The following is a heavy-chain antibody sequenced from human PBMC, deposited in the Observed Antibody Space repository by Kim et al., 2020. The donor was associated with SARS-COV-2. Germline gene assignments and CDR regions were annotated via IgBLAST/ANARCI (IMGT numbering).Heavy chain of an antibody. D-gene: IGHD1-26*01. J-gene: IGHJ3*02. CDR2: ISGSGGST. V-gene: IGHV3-23*01. CDR3: AKWGVDIVGATRGHYDAFDN. Sequence: GGSLRLSCAASGFTFSSYAMSWVRQAPGKGLEWVSAISGSGGSTYHADSVKGRFTISRDNSKNTLYLQMNSLRAEDTAVYYCAKWGVDIVGATRGHYDAFDNWGQGTMVPVSS. CDR1: GFTFSSYA.